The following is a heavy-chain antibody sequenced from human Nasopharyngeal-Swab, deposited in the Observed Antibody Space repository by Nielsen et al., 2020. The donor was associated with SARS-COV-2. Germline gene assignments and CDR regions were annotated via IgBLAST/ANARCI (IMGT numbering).Heavy chain of an antibody. D-gene: IGHD5-18*01. J-gene: IGHJ6*03. V-gene: IGHV5-51*01. CDR2: IYPGDSDT. CDR1: GYSFTSYW. CDR3: ARHQVGYSYGSYYYYMDV. Sequence: GESLKISYKGSGYSFTSYWIGWVRQMSGKGLEWMGIIYPGDSDTRYSPSFQGQVTISADKSISTAYLQWSSLKASDTAMYYCARHQVGYSYGSYYYYMDVWGKGTTVTVSS.